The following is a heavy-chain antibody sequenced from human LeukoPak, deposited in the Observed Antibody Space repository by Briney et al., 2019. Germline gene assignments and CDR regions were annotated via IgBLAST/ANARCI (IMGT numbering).Heavy chain of an antibody. CDR2: IYYSGST. V-gene: IGHV4-31*03. D-gene: IGHD5-12*01. Sequence: ESSETLSLTCTVSGGSISSGGYYWSWIRQHPGKGLEWIGYIYYSGSTYYNPSLKSRVTISVDTSKNQFSLKLSSVTAADTAVYYCARGDIVATTFDYWGQGTLVTVSS. CDR1: GGSISSGGYY. CDR3: ARGDIVATTFDY. J-gene: IGHJ4*02.